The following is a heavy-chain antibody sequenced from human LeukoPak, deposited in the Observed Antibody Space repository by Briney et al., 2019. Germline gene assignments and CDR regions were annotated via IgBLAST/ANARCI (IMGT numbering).Heavy chain of an antibody. J-gene: IGHJ4*02. Sequence: ASVKVSCKATGYIFSNYGISWVRQAPGHGLEWMGWISSGGNTNYAPKFQDRATMTTDTSTRTAYMELRSLRSEDTAVYYCANTWGSGELLYWGQGTLVTVSS. CDR1: GYIFSNYG. V-gene: IGHV1-18*01. CDR2: ISSGGNT. D-gene: IGHD3-10*01. CDR3: ANTWGSGELLY.